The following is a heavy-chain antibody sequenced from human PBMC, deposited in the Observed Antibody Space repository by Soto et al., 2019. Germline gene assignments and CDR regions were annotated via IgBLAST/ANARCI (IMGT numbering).Heavy chain of an antibody. J-gene: IGHJ5*02. Sequence: QVQLVQSGAEVKKPGASVKVSCKASGYTFTSYDINWVRQATGQGLEWMGWMNPNSGNTGYAQKFQGRVTMTRNTSMSIAYMELSSLRSEDTAVYYCARDAGYSGYLLNWFGPWGQGTLVTVSS. V-gene: IGHV1-8*01. CDR1: GYTFTSYD. CDR3: ARDAGYSGYLLNWFGP. CDR2: MNPNSGNT. D-gene: IGHD5-12*01.